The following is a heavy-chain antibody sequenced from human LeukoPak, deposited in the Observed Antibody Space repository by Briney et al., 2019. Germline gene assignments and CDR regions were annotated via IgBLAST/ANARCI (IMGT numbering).Heavy chain of an antibody. D-gene: IGHD3-10*01. CDR1: GGSISSSSYY. V-gene: IGHV4-39*07. J-gene: IGHJ3*02. Sequence: SETLSLTCTVSGGSISSSSYYWGWIRQPPGKGLEWIGSIYYSGSTYYNPSLKSRVTISVDRSKNQFSLKLSSVTAADTAVYYCARAAFRGAFDIWGQGTMVTVSS. CDR3: ARAAFRGAFDI. CDR2: IYYSGST.